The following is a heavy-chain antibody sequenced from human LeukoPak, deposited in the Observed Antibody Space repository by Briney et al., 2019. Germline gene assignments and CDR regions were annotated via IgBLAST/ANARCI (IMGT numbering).Heavy chain of an antibody. CDR1: GGSFSGYY. V-gene: IGHV4-34*01. Sequence: KPSETLSLTCAVYGGSFSGYYWSWIRQPPWKGLEWIGEINHSGSTNYNPSLKSRVTISVDTSKNQFSLKLSSVTAADTAVYYCARGPDYFDYWGQGTLVTVSS. J-gene: IGHJ4*02. CDR2: INHSGST. CDR3: ARGPDYFDY.